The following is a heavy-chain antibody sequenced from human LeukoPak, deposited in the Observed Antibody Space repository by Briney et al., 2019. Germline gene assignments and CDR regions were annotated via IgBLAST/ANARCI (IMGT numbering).Heavy chain of an antibody. V-gene: IGHV4-38-2*01. J-gene: IGHJ4*02. CDR1: GYSISSGYY. CDR3: ARQGYLDHYYDSSARPDY. D-gene: IGHD3-22*01. CDR2: IYHSGST. Sequence: PSETLSLTCAVSGYSISSGYYWGWIRQPPGKGLEWIGSIYHSGSTYYNPSLKSRVTISVDTSKNQLSLKLSSVTAADTAVYYCARQGYLDHYYDSSARPDYWGQGTLVTVSS.